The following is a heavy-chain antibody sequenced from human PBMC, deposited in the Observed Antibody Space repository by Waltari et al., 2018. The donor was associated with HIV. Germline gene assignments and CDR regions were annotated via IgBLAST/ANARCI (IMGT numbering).Heavy chain of an antibody. CDR1: GGSFSDYY. CDR2: INHSGST. J-gene: IGHJ4*02. D-gene: IGHD3-10*01. Sequence: QVQLQQWGAGLLTPSETLSLTCAGYGGSFSDYYWIWIRQPPGKGLEWIGEINHSGSTNYNRALNSRVTISVDTSKNQFSLKLSSVTAADTAVYYWARGGNYYRSGSYYKLDYWGQGTLVTVSS. V-gene: IGHV4-34*01. CDR3: ARGGNYYRSGSYYKLDY.